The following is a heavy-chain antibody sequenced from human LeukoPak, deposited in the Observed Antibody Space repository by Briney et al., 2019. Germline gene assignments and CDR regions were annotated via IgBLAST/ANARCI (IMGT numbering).Heavy chain of an antibody. CDR2: ISSGSSYI. V-gene: IGHV3-21*01. CDR1: GFTFSRYS. Sequence: GGSLRLSCAASGFTFSRYSINWVRQASGKGLEWVSSISSGSSYIYYADSVKGRFTISRDNAKNSLYLQMNSLRAEDTAVYYCARPYYYGSGSYEGYFDYWGQGTLVTVSS. CDR3: ARPYYYGSGSYEGYFDY. J-gene: IGHJ4*02. D-gene: IGHD3-10*01.